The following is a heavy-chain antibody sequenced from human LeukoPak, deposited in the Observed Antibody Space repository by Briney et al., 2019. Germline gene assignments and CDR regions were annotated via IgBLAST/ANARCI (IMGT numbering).Heavy chain of an antibody. CDR2: IYYSGST. CDR1: GGSISSYY. CDR3: ARGYGSGSYYNY. D-gene: IGHD3-10*01. V-gene: IGHV4-59*12. J-gene: IGHJ4*02. Sequence: SGPGLVKPSETLSLTCTVSGGSISSYYWSWIRQPPGKGLEWIGYIYYSGSTNYNPSLKSRVTMSVDTSKNQFSLKLSSVTAADTAVYSCARGYGSGSYYNYWGQGTLVTVSS.